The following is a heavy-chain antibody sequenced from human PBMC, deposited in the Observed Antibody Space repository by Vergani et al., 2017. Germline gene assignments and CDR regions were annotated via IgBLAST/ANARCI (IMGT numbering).Heavy chain of an antibody. CDR3: ARFPNWSFDY. J-gene: IGHJ4*02. Sequence: QVQLVESGGGLVKPGGSLRLSCAASGFTFSDYYMTWIRQAPGKGLEWVSYISRSGSSTYYAGSVRGRFTISRDNAKNSLYLQMNSLRAEDTAVYYCARFPNWSFDYWGQGTLVTVSS. V-gene: IGHV3-11*01. D-gene: IGHD1-1*01. CDR1: GFTFSDYY. CDR2: ISRSGSST.